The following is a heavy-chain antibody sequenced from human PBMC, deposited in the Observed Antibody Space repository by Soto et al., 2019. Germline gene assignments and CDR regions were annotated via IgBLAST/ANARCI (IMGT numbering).Heavy chain of an antibody. CDR1: GFTFSSYS. Sequence: VQLVESGGGLVKPGGSLRLSCAASGFTFSSYSMNWVRQAPGKGLEWVSSISSSSSYIYYADSVKGRFTISRDNAKNSLYLQMNSLRAEDTAVYYCARDPSSSSWYRGDAFDIWGQGTMVTVSS. CDR3: ARDPSSSSWYRGDAFDI. J-gene: IGHJ3*02. D-gene: IGHD6-13*01. V-gene: IGHV3-21*01. CDR2: ISSSSSYI.